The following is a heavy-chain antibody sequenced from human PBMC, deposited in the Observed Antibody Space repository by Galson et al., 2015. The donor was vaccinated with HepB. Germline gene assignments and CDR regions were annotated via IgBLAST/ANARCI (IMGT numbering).Heavy chain of an antibody. D-gene: IGHD3-16*01. CDR3: ARYVGSIGGDYVPQNWFDP. V-gene: IGHV7-4-1*02. J-gene: IGHJ5*02. CDR1: GYSFTNYA. CDR2: INTNTGNP. Sequence: SVKVSCKASGYSFTNYAMNWVRQAPGQGLEWMGWINTNTGNPTYAQAFTGRFVFSLDTSVSTAYLQISSLKAEDTAVYYCARYVGSIGGDYVPQNWFDPWGQGTLVTVSS.